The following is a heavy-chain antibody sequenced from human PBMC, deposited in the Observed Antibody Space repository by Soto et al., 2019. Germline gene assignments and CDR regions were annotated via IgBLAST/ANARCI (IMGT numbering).Heavy chain of an antibody. CDR1: GGSVSSGSYY. J-gene: IGHJ4*02. V-gene: IGHV4-61*01. CDR2: IYYSGST. D-gene: IGHD3-22*01. Sequence: ETLSLTCTVSGGSVSSGSYYWSWIRQPPGKGLEWIGYIYYSGSTNYNPSLKSRVTISVDTSKNQFSLKLSSVTAADTAVYYCARVVYDSSGYYYPYFDYWGQGTLVTVSS. CDR3: ARVVYDSSGYYYPYFDY.